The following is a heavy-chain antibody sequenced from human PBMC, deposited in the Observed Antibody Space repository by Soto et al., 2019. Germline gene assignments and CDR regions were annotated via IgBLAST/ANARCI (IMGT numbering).Heavy chain of an antibody. Sequence: PSETLSLTCTVSGGSISSGGYYWSWIRQHPGKGLEWIGYIYYSGSTYYNPSLKSRVTISVDTSKNQFSLKLSSVTAADTAVYYCVSSPRIAVAGTFDYWGQGTLVTVSS. CDR1: GGSISSGGYY. V-gene: IGHV4-31*03. J-gene: IGHJ4*02. CDR3: VSSPRIAVAGTFDY. D-gene: IGHD6-19*01. CDR2: IYYSGST.